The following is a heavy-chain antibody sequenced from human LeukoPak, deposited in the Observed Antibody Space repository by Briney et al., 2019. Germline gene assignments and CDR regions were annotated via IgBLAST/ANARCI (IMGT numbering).Heavy chain of an antibody. CDR1: GFTFSNYA. CDR3: AKGLTSGSSYAFDS. D-gene: IGHD1-26*01. Sequence: GGSLRLSCAASGFTFSNYAMTWVRQAPGKWLEWVSSISGTGGTTYYEDSVKGRVTISRDNSKNTLYLQMNSLSAEDTAVYYCAKGLTSGSSYAFDSWGQGTLVTVSS. J-gene: IGHJ4*02. V-gene: IGHV3-23*01. CDR2: ISGTGGTT.